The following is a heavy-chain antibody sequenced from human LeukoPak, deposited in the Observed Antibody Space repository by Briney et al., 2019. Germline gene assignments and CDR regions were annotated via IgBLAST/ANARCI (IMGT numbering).Heavy chain of an antibody. D-gene: IGHD1-26*01. CDR1: GYTFTGYY. Sequence: ASVKVSCKASGYTFTGYYMHWVRQAPGQGLEWMGWINPNSGGTNYAQKFQGRVTMTRDTSISTAYMELSRLRSDDTAVYYCARGTLVGAPYGVLDYWGKGTLVTVSS. J-gene: IGHJ4*02. CDR3: ARGTLVGAPYGVLDY. V-gene: IGHV1-2*02. CDR2: INPNSGGT.